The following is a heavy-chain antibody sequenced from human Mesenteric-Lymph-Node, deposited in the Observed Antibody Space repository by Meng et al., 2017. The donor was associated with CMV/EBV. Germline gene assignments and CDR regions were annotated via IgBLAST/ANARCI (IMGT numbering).Heavy chain of an antibody. CDR1: GFFSGYY. D-gene: IGHD3-10*01. Sequence: GFFSGYYWSWIRQPRGEGLEWIGEINHSGSTNYNPSLKSRVTISVDASKNQFSLKLSSVTAADTAVYYCARAGRMVRGVIRLRPFDYWGQGTLVTVSS. V-gene: IGHV4-34*01. CDR3: ARAGRMVRGVIRLRPFDY. CDR2: INHSGST. J-gene: IGHJ4*02.